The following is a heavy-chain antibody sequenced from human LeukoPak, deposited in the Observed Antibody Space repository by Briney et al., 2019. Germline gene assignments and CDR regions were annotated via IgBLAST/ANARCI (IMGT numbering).Heavy chain of an antibody. V-gene: IGHV3-21*06. D-gene: IGHD6-19*01. CDR3: ARDRLTSGWLSDF. CDR1: GFTLSSYS. Sequence: PGGSLRLSCEASGFTLSSYSMNWVRQAPGKGLEWVSSLSSSSSFIYYADSVKGRFTISRDSAKNSLSLQMDSLRAEDTAVYYCARDRLTSGWLSDFWGRGTLVIVSS. J-gene: IGHJ4*01. CDR2: LSSSSSFI.